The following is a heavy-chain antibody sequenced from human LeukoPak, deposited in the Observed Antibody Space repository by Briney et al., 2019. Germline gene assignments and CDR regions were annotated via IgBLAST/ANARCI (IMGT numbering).Heavy chain of an antibody. J-gene: IGHJ4*02. V-gene: IGHV3-13*01. CDR3: ARGGIRVSGIDEFDY. CDR2: IGIRGDT. D-gene: IGHD6-19*01. CDR1: GFTFTNYD. Sequence: PGGSLRLSCAASGFTFTNYDMHWVRQATGKGLEWVSAIGIRGDTYYSGSVKGRFTISRENAENSLYLQMNSLRAEDTAVCYCARGGIRVSGIDEFDYWGQGTLVTVSS.